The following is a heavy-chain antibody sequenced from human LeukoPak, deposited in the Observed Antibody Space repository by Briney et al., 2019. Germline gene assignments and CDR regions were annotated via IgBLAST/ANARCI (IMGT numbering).Heavy chain of an antibody. J-gene: IGHJ4*02. CDR1: GFTVSSNY. D-gene: IGHD3-22*01. Sequence: GGSLRLSCAASGFTVSSNYMSWVRQAPGKGLEWVSIIYSGGSTYYADSVKGRFTISRDNSNNTLYLQMNSLRAEDTAVYYCARLVVHYYDSSGYFGYWGQGTLVTVSS. CDR2: IYSGGST. CDR3: ARLVVHYYDSSGYFGY. V-gene: IGHV3-66*04.